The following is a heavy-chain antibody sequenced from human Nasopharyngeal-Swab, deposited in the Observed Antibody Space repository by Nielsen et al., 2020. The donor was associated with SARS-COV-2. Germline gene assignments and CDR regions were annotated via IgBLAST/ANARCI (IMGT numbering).Heavy chain of an antibody. CDR2: FSYTGIT. D-gene: IGHD3-16*01. CDR3: AREVGGGLVDS. V-gene: IGHV4-61*01. J-gene: IGHJ4*02. Sequence: SETLSLTCTVSGGSISSGSIRRYYWSWIRQPPGKGLEWIGYFSYTGITTYNHYLTSRVTISLDMSTNQCSMKLTSVAAADTAVYYCAREVGGGLVDSWGQGTLVTVSS. CDR1: GGSISSGSIRRYY.